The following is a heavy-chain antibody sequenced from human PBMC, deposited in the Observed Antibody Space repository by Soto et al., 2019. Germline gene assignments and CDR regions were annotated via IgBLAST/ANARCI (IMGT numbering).Heavy chain of an antibody. CDR1: GGSVNTGTYY. CDR3: ATETGTTGFDH. V-gene: IGHV4-61*01. D-gene: IGHD1-7*01. J-gene: IGHJ4*02. Sequence: QVQLQESGPGLVKPSETLPLTCTVSGGSVNTGTYYWSWIRQPPGKGLEWIAYIYHSGRTHYNPSLKSRVTLSIDPSKNQVSLNLTSVTAADTAVYYCATETGTTGFDHWGQGTLVTVSS. CDR2: IYHSGRT.